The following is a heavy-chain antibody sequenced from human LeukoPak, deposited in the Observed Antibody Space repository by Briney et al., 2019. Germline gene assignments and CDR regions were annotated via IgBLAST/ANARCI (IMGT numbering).Heavy chain of an antibody. J-gene: IGHJ4*02. D-gene: IGHD6-13*01. CDR3: ARVQEGAAGPWYFDY. Sequence: PSETLSLTCAVYGGSFSGYYWSWIRQPPGKGLEWIGEINHSGSTNYNPSLKSRVTISVDTSKNQFSLKLSSVTAADTAVYYCARVQEGAAGPWYFDYWGQGTLVTVSS. CDR2: INHSGST. V-gene: IGHV4-34*01. CDR1: GGSFSGYY.